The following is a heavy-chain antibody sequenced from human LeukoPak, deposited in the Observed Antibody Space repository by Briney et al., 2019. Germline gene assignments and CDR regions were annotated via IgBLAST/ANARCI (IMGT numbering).Heavy chain of an antibody. CDR2: IYYSGST. Sequence: PSETLSLTCTVSGGSIISSAYYWSWIRQPPGKGLEWIGYIYYSGSTYYNPSLKSRVTISVDTSKNQFSLKLSSVTAADTAVYYCARQAISGYDPPPFDSWGQGTLVTVSS. CDR1: GGSIISSAYY. D-gene: IGHD5-12*01. CDR3: ARQAISGYDPPPFDS. J-gene: IGHJ4*02. V-gene: IGHV4-39*01.